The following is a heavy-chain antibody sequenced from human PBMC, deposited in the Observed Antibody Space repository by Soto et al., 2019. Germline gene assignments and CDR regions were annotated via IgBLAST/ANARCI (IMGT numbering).Heavy chain of an antibody. D-gene: IGHD4-4*01. J-gene: IGHJ6*03. CDR2: IYWADDK. CDR3: AHSKSDYSNSPLPGWMFYYYMDV. Sequence: QITLKESGPTLVKPTQTLTLTCTFSGFSLSTSGVGVGWIRQPPGKALEWLALIYWADDKHYTPSLKLSLTITKDTSKNQVVLTMTNRDPVDTATYYCAHSKSDYSNSPLPGWMFYYYMDVWGKGTTVTVSS. CDR1: GFSLSTSGVG. V-gene: IGHV2-5*02.